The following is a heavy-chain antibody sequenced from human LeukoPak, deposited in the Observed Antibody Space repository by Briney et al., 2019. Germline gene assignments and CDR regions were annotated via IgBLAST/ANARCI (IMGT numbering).Heavy chain of an antibody. V-gene: IGHV3-30*02. Sequence: SGGSLRLSCAASGLTFSNFPMHWVRQPPGKGLEWVALIQDDGATTNYADSVRGRFTISRDNSKSTVYLRMNSLKPDDTAVYYCATQSITLVVVISPFDYWGQGTLVTVSS. J-gene: IGHJ4*02. CDR1: GLTFSNFP. CDR3: ATQSITLVVVISPFDY. D-gene: IGHD3-22*01. CDR2: IQDDGATT.